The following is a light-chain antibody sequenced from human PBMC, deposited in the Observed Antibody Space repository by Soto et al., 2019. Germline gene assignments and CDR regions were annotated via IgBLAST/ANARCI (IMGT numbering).Light chain of an antibody. Sequence: EIVLTQSPGTLSLSPGERATLSCRASQSISINYLAWYQQKPGQAPRLLFYGASNWATGIPDRFRGSGSGTDFTLTISRLEPEDFAVYYCQQYGDSPWTFGQGIKVDIK. V-gene: IGKV3-20*01. CDR2: GAS. CDR3: QQYGDSPWT. J-gene: IGKJ1*01. CDR1: QSISINY.